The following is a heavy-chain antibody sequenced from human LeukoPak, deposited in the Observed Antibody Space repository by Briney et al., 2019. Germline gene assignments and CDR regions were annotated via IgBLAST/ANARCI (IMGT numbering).Heavy chain of an antibody. Sequence: GGSLRLSCAASGFIFDDHAMSWVRQAPGKGLEWVSAISGSGGSTYYADSVKGRFTISRDNSKNTLYLQMNSLRAEDTAVYYCARVTAKYVDWVGRGRVYWGQGTLVTVSS. V-gene: IGHV3-23*01. J-gene: IGHJ4*02. CDR1: GFIFDDHA. D-gene: IGHD2-21*02. CDR2: ISGSGGST. CDR3: ARVTAKYVDWVGRGRVY.